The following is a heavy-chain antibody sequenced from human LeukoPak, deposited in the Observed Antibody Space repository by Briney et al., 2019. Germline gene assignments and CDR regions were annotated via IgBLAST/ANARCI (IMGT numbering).Heavy chain of an antibody. V-gene: IGHV4-61*05. D-gene: IGHD6-13*01. Sequence: SETLSLTCTVSGGSFSSSSYYWGWIRQPPGKGLEWIGYIYYSGRTKYNPSLQSRVTISVDTSKNQFSLKLSSVTAADTAVYYCARRRAEGGSNGHYNWFDPWGQGTLVTVSS. CDR1: GGSFSSSSYY. CDR3: ARRRAEGGSNGHYNWFDP. J-gene: IGHJ5*02. CDR2: IYYSGRT.